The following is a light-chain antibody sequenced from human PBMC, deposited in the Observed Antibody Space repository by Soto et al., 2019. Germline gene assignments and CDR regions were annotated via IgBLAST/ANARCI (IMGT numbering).Light chain of an antibody. CDR3: MQSLRIRT. J-gene: IGKJ1*01. CDR2: AAS. V-gene: IGKV2-28*01. CDR1: QSLLHRNGYTY. Sequence: EIVLTQSPLSLPVTPGEPASISCRSSQSLLHRNGYTYLAWYLQKPGQSPQLLIYAASNRASGVPDRFSGSGSGTDFTLKISRVEAEDVGVYYCMQSLRIRTFGQGTKVEIK.